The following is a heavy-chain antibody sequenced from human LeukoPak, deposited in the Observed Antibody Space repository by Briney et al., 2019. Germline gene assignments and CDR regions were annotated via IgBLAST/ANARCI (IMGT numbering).Heavy chain of an antibody. J-gene: IGHJ3*02. CDR2: ILYYRNP. D-gene: IGHD3-10*01. CDR3: ASYQVGTMFDI. CDR1: GVSMSSSPRY. Sequence: PSETLSFTCSVSGVSMSSSPRYSAWIRQPPGKGLEWLGCILYYRNPFYNPSLKSRLTISRDPTQLPFSLGLSALAPTDTSVCYCASYQVGTMFDIWGAGTKVTVSS. V-gene: IGHV4-39*01.